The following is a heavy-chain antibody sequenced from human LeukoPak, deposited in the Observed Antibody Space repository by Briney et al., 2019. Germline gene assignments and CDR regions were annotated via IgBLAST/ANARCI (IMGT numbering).Heavy chain of an antibody. J-gene: IGHJ4*02. D-gene: IGHD3-10*01. V-gene: IGHV4-34*01. CDR1: GGSFSGYY. CDR2: IKHSGST. Sequence: PSETLSLTCAVYGGSFSGYYWSWIRQPPGKGLEWIGEIKHSGSTNYNPSLKSRVTISVDTSKNQFSLKLSSVTAADTAVYYCARDRAYYYGSGFDYWGQGTLVTVSS. CDR3: ARDRAYYYGSGFDY.